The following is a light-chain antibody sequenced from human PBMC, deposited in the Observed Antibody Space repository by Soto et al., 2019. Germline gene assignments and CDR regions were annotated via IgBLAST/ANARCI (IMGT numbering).Light chain of an antibody. CDR2: DVN. CDR1: GSDVGGYNY. CDR3: SSYTSTNALV. V-gene: IGLV2-14*03. Sequence: QSALTQPASVSGSPGQSITVSCTGTGSDVGGYNYVSWYQQYPGQAPKLMIYDVNKRPSGVSNRFSGSKSGNTASLTISGLQVEDEADYYCSSYTSTNALVFGVGTKLIVL. J-gene: IGLJ1*01.